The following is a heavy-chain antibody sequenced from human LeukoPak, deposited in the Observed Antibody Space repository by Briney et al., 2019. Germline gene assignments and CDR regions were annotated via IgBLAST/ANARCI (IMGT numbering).Heavy chain of an antibody. J-gene: IGHJ4*02. D-gene: IGHD6-13*01. Sequence: GRSLRLSCAASGFTFNSYGMHWVRQAPGKGLEWVAVIWYDGSNKYYADSVKGRFAISRDNSKNTLYLQMNSLRAEDTAVYYCAKVETAAAATLRGFDYWGQGTLVSVSS. V-gene: IGHV3-33*06. CDR1: GFTFNSYG. CDR3: AKVETAAAATLRGFDY. CDR2: IWYDGSNK.